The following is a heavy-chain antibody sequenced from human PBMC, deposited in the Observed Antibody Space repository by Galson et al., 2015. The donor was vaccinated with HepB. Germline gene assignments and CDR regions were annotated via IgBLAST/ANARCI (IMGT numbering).Heavy chain of an antibody. Sequence: SLRLSCAASGFTFSSYAMSWVRQAPGKGLEWVSAISGSGGSTYYADSVKGRFTISRDNSKNTLYLQMNSLRAEDTAVYYCAKSATGEHSSSWYLWEKTGGADRSKRYYFDYWGQGTLVTVSS. CDR3: AKSATGEHSSSWYLWEKTGGADRSKRYYFDY. CDR2: ISGSGGST. D-gene: IGHD6-13*01. V-gene: IGHV3-23*01. CDR1: GFTFSSYA. J-gene: IGHJ4*02.